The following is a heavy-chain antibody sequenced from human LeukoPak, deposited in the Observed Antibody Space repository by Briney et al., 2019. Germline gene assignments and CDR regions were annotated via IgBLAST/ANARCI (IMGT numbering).Heavy chain of an antibody. J-gene: IGHJ4*02. CDR3: RIYYYGSGSYFEEFFDY. V-gene: IGHV3-23*01. Sequence: GGSLRLSCAASGFTFSSYAMSWVRQAPGKGLEWVSAISGSGGSTYYADSVKGRFTISGDNSKNTLYLQMNSLRAEDTAVYYCRIYYYGSGSYFEEFFDYWGQGTLVTVSS. D-gene: IGHD3-10*01. CDR2: ISGSGGST. CDR1: GFTFSSYA.